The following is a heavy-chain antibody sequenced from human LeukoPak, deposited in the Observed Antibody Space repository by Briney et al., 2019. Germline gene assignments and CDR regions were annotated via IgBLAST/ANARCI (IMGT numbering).Heavy chain of an antibody. CDR3: ARVNSNHAFDI. CDR2: INPNSGGT. CDR1: GYTFTGYY. D-gene: IGHD6-13*01. Sequence: EASVKVSCKTSGYTFTGYYMHWVRQAPGQGLEWMGWINPNSGGTNYAQKFQGRVTMTRDTSISTAYMELSRLRSDDTAVYYCARVNSNHAFDIWGQGTMVTVSS. V-gene: IGHV1-2*02. J-gene: IGHJ3*02.